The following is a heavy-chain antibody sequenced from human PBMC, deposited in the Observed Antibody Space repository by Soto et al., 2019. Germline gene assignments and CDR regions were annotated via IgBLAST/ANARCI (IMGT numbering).Heavy chain of an antibody. CDR1: GFTFSSYA. J-gene: IGHJ6*02. D-gene: IGHD2-15*01. CDR3: ARVYCFGGGCYSLFRSGMDV. Sequence: QVQLVESGGGVVQPGRSLRLSCAASGFTFSSYAMHWVRQAPGKGLEWVAVISYDGTNIYYADSVKGRFTISRDNSKITLYLQMNSLRAEDTAVYYCARVYCFGGGCYSLFRSGMDVWGQGTSVTVSS. V-gene: IGHV3-30-3*01. CDR2: ISYDGTNI.